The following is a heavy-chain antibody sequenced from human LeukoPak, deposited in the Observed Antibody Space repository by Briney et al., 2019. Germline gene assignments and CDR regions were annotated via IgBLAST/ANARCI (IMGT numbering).Heavy chain of an antibody. J-gene: IGHJ4*02. CDR1: GFTFTSSA. CDR2: IVVGSSNT. V-gene: IGHV1-58*01. Sequence: GTSVKVSCKASGFTFTSSAVQWGRHARGQRLEWIGWIVVGSSNTNYAQKFQERVTITRDMSTSTAYMELSSLRSEDTALYYCAAGLVQLERRSYFDYWGQGTLVTVSS. D-gene: IGHD1-1*01. CDR3: AAGLVQLERRSYFDY.